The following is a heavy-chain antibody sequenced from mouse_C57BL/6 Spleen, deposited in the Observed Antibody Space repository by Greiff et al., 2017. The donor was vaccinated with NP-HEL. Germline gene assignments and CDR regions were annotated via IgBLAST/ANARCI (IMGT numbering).Heavy chain of an antibody. CDR1: GFTFSDYY. V-gene: IGHV5-12*01. CDR2: ISNGGGST. D-gene: IGHD1-1*01. Sequence: EVQLVESGGGLVQPGGSLKLSCAASGFTFSDYYMYWVRQTPEKRLEWVAYISNGGGSTYYPDTVKGRFTISRDNAKNTLYLQMSRLKYEDTAMYYCARPITTASRTFAYWGQGTLVTVSA. CDR3: ARPITTASRTFAY. J-gene: IGHJ3*01.